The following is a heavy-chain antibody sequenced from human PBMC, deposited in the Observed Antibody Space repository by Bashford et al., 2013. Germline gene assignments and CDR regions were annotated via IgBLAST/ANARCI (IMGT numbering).Heavy chain of an antibody. CDR2: ISAYNGNT. Sequence: WVRQAPGQGLEWMGWISAYNGNTNYAQQLQGRVTMTTDTSTSTAYMELRTLKSDDTAVYFCARGGRAAPFDWLDPWGQGTLVTVSS. CDR3: ARGGRAAPFDWLDP. D-gene: IGHD2-15*01. V-gene: IGHV1-18*01. J-gene: IGHJ5*02.